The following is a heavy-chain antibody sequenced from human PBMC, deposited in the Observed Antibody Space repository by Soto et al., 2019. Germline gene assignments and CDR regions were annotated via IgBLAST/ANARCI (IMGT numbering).Heavy chain of an antibody. D-gene: IGHD6-6*01. CDR2: IYPGDSDT. CDR3: ARTRSFTLGFYYDGMDV. CDR1: GYSFASYW. Sequence: GESLKISCKGSGYSFASYWIGWVRQMPGKDLEWMGIIYPGDSDTRYSPSFQGQVTISADKSLRTAYLQWTSLKASDTALYYCARTRSFTLGFYYDGMDVWGQGTTVTVSS. V-gene: IGHV5-51*01. J-gene: IGHJ6*02.